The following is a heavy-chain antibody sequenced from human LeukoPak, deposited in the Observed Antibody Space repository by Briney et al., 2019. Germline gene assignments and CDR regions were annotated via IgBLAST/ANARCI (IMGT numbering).Heavy chain of an antibody. V-gene: IGHV4-4*09. CDR2: IFNTGST. J-gene: IGHJ3*01. CDR1: GGSISSYY. Sequence: SETLSLTCTVSGGSISSYYWSWIRQPPGKGLEWIGYIFNTGSTNYNPSLKSRVTISMDTSQMQFSLRLNSVTAADTAVYYCARSEVTYYGSKNSLWPDAFDFWGQGTVATVPS. D-gene: IGHD3-10*01. CDR3: ARSEVTYYGSKNSLWPDAFDF.